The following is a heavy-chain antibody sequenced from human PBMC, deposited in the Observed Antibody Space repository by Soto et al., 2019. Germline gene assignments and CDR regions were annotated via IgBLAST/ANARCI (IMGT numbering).Heavy chain of an antibody. Sequence: PSETLVFTCAVSCDSITSSYYWAWIRPPPGRGLEWVASICDSVTTYYHPSLNSRVTISVDTSKKQFSLNLRSVTAADSAVYYFARTDRVAYYPHFGQGNLLTV. D-gene: IGHD3-10*01. CDR1: CDSITSSYY. CDR2: ICDSVTT. V-gene: IGHV4-38-2*01. CDR3: ARTDRVAYYPH. J-gene: IGHJ1*01.